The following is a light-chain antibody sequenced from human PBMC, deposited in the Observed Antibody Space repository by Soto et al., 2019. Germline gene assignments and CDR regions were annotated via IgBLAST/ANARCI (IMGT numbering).Light chain of an antibody. V-gene: IGKV3-11*01. Sequence: ETVLTHSPATLSLSPWESATLSCRASQSVSTYLAWYQQKPGQAPRLLIYDASNRVTGIPARFRGSGSGTGFTLTISSLEPDDFAVYYCQQRSNWQITFGQGTRLEIK. CDR3: QQRSNWQIT. J-gene: IGKJ5*01. CDR1: QSVSTY. CDR2: DAS.